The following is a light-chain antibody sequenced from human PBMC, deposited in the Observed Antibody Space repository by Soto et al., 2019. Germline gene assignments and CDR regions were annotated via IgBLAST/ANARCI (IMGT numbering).Light chain of an antibody. CDR3: QQYNSFTWT. CDR1: QSISSW. CDR2: DAS. V-gene: IGKV1-5*01. J-gene: IGKJ1*01. Sequence: DSQMTQSPSTLSASVGDRVTITCRASQSISSWLAWYQQQPGKAPKLLIYDASRLESGVPSRFSGSGSGTEFTLTISSLQPDDFATYYCQQYNSFTWTYGQGTKVEIK.